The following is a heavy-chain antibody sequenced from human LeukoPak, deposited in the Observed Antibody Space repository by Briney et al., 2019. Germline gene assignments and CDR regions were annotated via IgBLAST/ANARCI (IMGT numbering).Heavy chain of an antibody. CDR2: IYYSGST. J-gene: IGHJ4*02. CDR3: ARESLGYCSGGSCSSHFDY. Sequence: SETLSLTCTVSGGSISSYYWSWIRQPPGKGLEWIGYIYYSGSTNYNPSLESRVTISVDTSKNQFSLKLSSVTAADTAVYYCARESLGYCSGGSCSSHFDYWGQGTLVTVSS. CDR1: GGSISSYY. V-gene: IGHV4-59*01. D-gene: IGHD2-15*01.